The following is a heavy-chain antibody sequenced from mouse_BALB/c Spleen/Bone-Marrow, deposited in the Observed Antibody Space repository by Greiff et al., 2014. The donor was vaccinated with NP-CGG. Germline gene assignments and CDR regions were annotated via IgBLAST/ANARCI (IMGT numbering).Heavy chain of an antibody. CDR1: GYTFTDYY. V-gene: IGHV1S81*02. J-gene: IGHJ3*01. Sequence: VQLQQSGAELVKPGASVRLSCKTSGYTFTDYYLYWVIQRPGQGLEWIGEIYPSDGVSNFNEKFKSKATLTVDKSSSTAYMQPSSLTPSGSAVDDSTRGWLRRGAWFAYGGQGTLVTVSA. CDR3: TRGWLRRGAWFAY. CDR2: IYPSDGVS. D-gene: IGHD2-2*01.